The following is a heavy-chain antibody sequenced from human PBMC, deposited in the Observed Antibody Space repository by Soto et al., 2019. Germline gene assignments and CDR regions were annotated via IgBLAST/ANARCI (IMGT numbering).Heavy chain of an antibody. CDR2: INAGNGNT. D-gene: IGHD6-13*01. Sequence: ASVKVSCKTSGYIFTNYAMHWVRQAPGQRLEWMGWINAGNGNTKYSQKLQGRVTITRDTSASTAYMELSSLRSEDTAVYYCARAFYSSPSMNNDYYGMDVWGQGTTVTSP. CDR3: ARAFYSSPSMNNDYYGMDV. J-gene: IGHJ6*02. CDR1: GYIFTNYA. V-gene: IGHV1-3*01.